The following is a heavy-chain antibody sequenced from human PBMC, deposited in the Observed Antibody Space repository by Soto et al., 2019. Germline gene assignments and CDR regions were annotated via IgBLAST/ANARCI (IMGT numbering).Heavy chain of an antibody. V-gene: IGHV5-51*01. D-gene: IGHD6-13*01. CDR3: ARQGGSNWYGYYFDY. J-gene: IGHJ4*02. Sequence: PGESLKISCKGSGYSFTSYWIGWVRQMPGKGLEWMGIIYPGDSDTRYSPSFQGQVTISADKSISTAYLQWSSLKASDTAMYYCARQGGSNWYGYYFDYWGQGTLVTVSS. CDR2: IYPGDSDT. CDR1: GYSFTSYW.